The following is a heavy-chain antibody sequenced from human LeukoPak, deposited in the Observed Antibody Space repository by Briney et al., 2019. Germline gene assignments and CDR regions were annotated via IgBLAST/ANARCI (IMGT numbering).Heavy chain of an antibody. J-gene: IGHJ5*02. CDR3: ARDFRAAMVSDWFDP. CDR2: INPNSGGT. V-gene: IGHV1-2*02. Sequence: GASVTVSFKASGYTFTVYYMHWVRQAPGQGLEWMGWINPNSGGTNYAQKFQGRVTITRDTSISTAYMELSRLRSDDTAVYYCARDFRAAMVSDWFDPWGQGTLVTVSS. D-gene: IGHD5-18*01. CDR1: GYTFTVYY.